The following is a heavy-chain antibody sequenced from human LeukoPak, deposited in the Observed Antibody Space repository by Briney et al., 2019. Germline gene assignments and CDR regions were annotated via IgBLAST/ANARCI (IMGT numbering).Heavy chain of an antibody. CDR1: GYIFTDYY. J-gene: IGHJ3*02. CDR2: INPNSGGT. D-gene: IGHD5-18*01. CDR3: ARKSLWDTAMVNDAFDI. Sequence: ASVKNSCKASGYIFTDYYMHWVRQAPGQGLEWMGWINPNSGGTNYAQKFQGRVTMTRDTSISTAYMELSRLRSDDTAVYYCARKSLWDTAMVNDAFDIWGQGKMVTVSS. V-gene: IGHV1-2*02.